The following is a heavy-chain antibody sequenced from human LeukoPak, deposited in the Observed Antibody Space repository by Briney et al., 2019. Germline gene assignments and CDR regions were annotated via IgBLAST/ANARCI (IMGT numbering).Heavy chain of an antibody. V-gene: IGHV1-69*05. Sequence: GASVKVSRKASGGTFSSYAISWVRQAPGQGLEWMGGIIPIFGTANYAQKFQGRVTITTDESTSTAYMELSSLRSEDTAVYYCAREYCSSTSCYFVEYYMDVWGKGTTVTVSS. J-gene: IGHJ6*03. CDR3: AREYCSSTSCYFVEYYMDV. CDR1: GGTFSSYA. CDR2: IIPIFGTA. D-gene: IGHD2-2*01.